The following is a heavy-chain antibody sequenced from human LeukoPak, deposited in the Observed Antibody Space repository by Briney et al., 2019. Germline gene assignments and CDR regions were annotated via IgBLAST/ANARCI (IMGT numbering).Heavy chain of an antibody. V-gene: IGHV3-23*01. J-gene: IGHJ3*02. CDR2: ISGSGGST. D-gene: IGHD3-22*01. CDR1: GFTFSSYG. CDR3: AKYYYDSSGYYSSAFDI. Sequence: GGSLRLSCAASGFTFSSYGMSWVRQAPGKGLEWVSAISGSGGSTYYADSVKGRFTISRDNSKNTLYLQMNSLRAEDTAVYYCAKYYYDSSGYYSSAFDIWGQGTMVIVSS.